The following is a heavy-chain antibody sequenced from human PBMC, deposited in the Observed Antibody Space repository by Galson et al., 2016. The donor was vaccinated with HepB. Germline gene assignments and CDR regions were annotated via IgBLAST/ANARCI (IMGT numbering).Heavy chain of an antibody. J-gene: IGHJ4*02. CDR3: VKRTTATGGYFDY. V-gene: IGHV3-23*01. CDR2: IIGRGATT. CDR1: GFTLNNYV. Sequence: SLRLSCAASGFTLNNYVMSWVRQIPGRGLESVSSIIGRGATTYYTDSVRGRFTISRDISKNTLYLEMNSLRADDTAVYYCVKRTTATGGYFDYWGQGTLVTVSS. D-gene: IGHD2-8*02.